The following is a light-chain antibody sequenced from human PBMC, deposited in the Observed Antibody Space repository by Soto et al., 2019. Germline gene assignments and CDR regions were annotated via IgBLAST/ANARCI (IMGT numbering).Light chain of an antibody. CDR1: QSVSSS. V-gene: IGKV3-15*01. CDR3: QQYYNWPPYA. Sequence: EIVMTQSPATLSVSPGERATLSCRASQSVSSSLVWYQQKPGQAPRLLIYGASTRATGIPARFSGSGSGTEFTLTISSLQSEDFAVYYCQQYYNWPPYAFGQGTKVDIK. J-gene: IGKJ1*01. CDR2: GAS.